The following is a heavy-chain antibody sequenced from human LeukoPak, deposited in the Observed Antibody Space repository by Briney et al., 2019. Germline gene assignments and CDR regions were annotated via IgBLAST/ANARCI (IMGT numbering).Heavy chain of an antibody. V-gene: IGHV4-4*02. CDR2: VNLQGST. CDR3: AREGGPYRPLDY. J-gene: IGHJ4*02. CDR1: GGSITNTNY. Sequence: SEALSLTCGVSGGSITNTNYWTWVRQPPGKGLEWIGEVNLQGSTNYNPSLMGRVAIAVDTSENHISLQLTSVTAADTAVYYCAREGGPYRPLDYSGQGTLVTVSS.